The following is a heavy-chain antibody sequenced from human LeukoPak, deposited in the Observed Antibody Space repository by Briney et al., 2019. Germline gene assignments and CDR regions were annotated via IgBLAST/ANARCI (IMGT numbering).Heavy chain of an antibody. CDR3: AKEASSSQPIHFDY. CDR1: GFTFSSYG. V-gene: IGHV3-30*18. Sequence: GGSLRLSCAASGFTFSSYGMHWVRQAPGKGLEWVAVISYDGSNKYYADSVKGRFTISRDNSKNTLYLQMNSLRAEETAVYYCAKEASSSQPIHFDYWGEGTLVTVSS. CDR2: ISYDGSNK. D-gene: IGHD6-6*01. J-gene: IGHJ4*02.